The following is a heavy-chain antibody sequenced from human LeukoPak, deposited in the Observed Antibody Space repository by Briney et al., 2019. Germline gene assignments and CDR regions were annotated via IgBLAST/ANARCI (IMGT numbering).Heavy chain of an antibody. V-gene: IGHV3-48*02. J-gene: IGHJ3*02. CDR1: GFTFSTYN. CDR3: LSGSYYGAFDI. Sequence: TGGSLRLSCAASGFTFSTYNMNWVRQAPGKGLEWVSYISSSSTTIFHADSVKGRFTISRDNAKNSLSLQMNSLRDEDTAVYYCLSGSYYGAFDIWGQGTLVTVSS. CDR2: ISSSSTTI. D-gene: IGHD1-26*01.